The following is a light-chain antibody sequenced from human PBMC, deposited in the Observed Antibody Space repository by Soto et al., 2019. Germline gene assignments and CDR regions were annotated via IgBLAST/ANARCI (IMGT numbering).Light chain of an antibody. J-gene: IGKJ1*01. CDR1: QSVSSSY. CDR3: QQYGSSPWT. CDR2: GAS. V-gene: IGKV3-20*01. Sequence: EIVLTQSPGTLSLSQGERATLSCRASQSVSSSYLAWYQQKPGQAPRLLISGASSRATGIPDRFSGSGSGTDFTLTISTLEPEDYAVYYCQQYGSSPWTFGQGTKVEIK.